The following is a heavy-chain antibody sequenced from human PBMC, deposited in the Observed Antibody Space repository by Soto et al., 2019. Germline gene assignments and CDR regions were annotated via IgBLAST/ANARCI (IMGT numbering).Heavy chain of an antibody. Sequence: QVQLVESGGGVVQPGRSLRLSCAASGFAFSSYAMHWVRQAPGKVLEWVAVISYDGSNKYYADSVKGRFTISRDNSKNTLSLQMNSLRAEDTAVYYCARDWGGDGSAPLMDYWGQGTLVTVSS. CDR1: GFAFSSYA. CDR3: ARDWGGDGSAPLMDY. CDR2: ISYDGSNK. J-gene: IGHJ4*02. V-gene: IGHV3-30-3*01. D-gene: IGHD2-21*01.